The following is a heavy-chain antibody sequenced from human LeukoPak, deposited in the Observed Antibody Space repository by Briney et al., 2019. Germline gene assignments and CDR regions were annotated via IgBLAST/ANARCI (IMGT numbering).Heavy chain of an antibody. Sequence: ASVKVSCKASGYTFTSYDINWVRQATGQGLEWMGWMNPNSGNTGYAQKFQGRVTITRNTSISTAYMELSSLRSEDTAVYYCARASGSGSVSSPYYFDYSGQGTLVTVSS. CDR2: MNPNSGNT. CDR3: ARASGSGSVSSPYYFDY. J-gene: IGHJ4*02. V-gene: IGHV1-8*03. CDR1: GYTFTSYD. D-gene: IGHD3-10*01.